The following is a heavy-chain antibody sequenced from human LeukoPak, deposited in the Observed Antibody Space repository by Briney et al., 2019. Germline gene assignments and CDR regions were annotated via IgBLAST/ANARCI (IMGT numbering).Heavy chain of an antibody. CDR2: IKEDGSEK. D-gene: IGHD2-15*01. Sequence: PGGSLRLSCAASGFIVSRYWMSLVRQAPGKGLEWVADIKEDGSEKHCVDSVKGRFTISRDNAENSLYLQMNSLRAEDTAIYYCARDLGVCSGGTCYSVYDYWGQGTLVTVSS. CDR1: GFIVSRYW. V-gene: IGHV3-7*01. CDR3: ARDLGVCSGGTCYSVYDY. J-gene: IGHJ4*02.